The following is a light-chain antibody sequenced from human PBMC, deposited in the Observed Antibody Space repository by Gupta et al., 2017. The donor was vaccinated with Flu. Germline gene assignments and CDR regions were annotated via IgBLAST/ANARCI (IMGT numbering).Light chain of an antibody. Sequence: EIVLTQSPATLSLSPGERATLSCRASQSVSGYLAWYQQKPGQAPRLLIYDAFNRATGVPARFSGSGSGTDFTLTISSLEPEDFAVYYCQQRRDWLFTFGHGTKVDIK. CDR1: QSVSGY. J-gene: IGKJ3*01. V-gene: IGKV3-11*01. CDR3: QQRRDWLFT. CDR2: DAF.